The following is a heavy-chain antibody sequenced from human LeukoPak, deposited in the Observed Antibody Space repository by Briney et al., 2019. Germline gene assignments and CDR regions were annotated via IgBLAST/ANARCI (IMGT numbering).Heavy chain of an antibody. CDR2: ISGSGGST. Sequence: PGGSLRLSCAASGFTFSSYAMSWVRQVPGKGLEWVSAISGSGGSTYYADSVKGRFTISRDNSKNTLYLQMNSLRAEDTAVYYCAKAGRHCSSTSCPDYWGQGTLVTVSS. D-gene: IGHD2-2*01. V-gene: IGHV3-23*01. J-gene: IGHJ4*02. CDR1: GFTFSSYA. CDR3: AKAGRHCSSTSCPDY.